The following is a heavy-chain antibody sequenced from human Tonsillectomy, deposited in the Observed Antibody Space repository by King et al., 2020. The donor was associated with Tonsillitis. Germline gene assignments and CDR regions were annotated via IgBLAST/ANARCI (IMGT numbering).Heavy chain of an antibody. V-gene: IGHV3-30*18. CDR3: AKEEVGFDY. Sequence: VQLVESGGGVVQPGKSLRLSCAASGFTFSSYGMHWVRQAPGKGLEWVAVIAYDGTYKNYADSVKGRFTISRDNSKNTLYLQMNSLRAEDTALYYCAKEEVGFDYWGQGTLVTVSS. J-gene: IGHJ4*02. CDR1: GFTFSSYG. CDR2: IAYDGTYK.